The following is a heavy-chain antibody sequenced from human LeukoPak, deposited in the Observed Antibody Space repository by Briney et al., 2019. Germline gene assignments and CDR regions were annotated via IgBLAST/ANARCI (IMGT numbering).Heavy chain of an antibody. CDR2: ISSSGSTI. D-gene: IGHD6-19*01. CDR3: ARDLAVAGTNGPFDY. V-gene: IGHV3-48*03. J-gene: IGHJ4*02. Sequence: GGSLRLSCAASGFTFSSYEINWFRKAPGKGLEGVSYISSSGSTIYYADCVKGRFTISRDNAKNSLYLQMNSLRAEDTAVYYCARDLAVAGTNGPFDYWGQGTLVTVSS. CDR1: GFTFSSYE.